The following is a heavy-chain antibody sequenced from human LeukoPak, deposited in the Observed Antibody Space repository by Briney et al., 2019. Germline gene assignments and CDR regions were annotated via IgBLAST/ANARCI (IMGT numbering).Heavy chain of an antibody. J-gene: IGHJ2*01. CDR2: IYSGGST. D-gene: IGHD3-10*01. V-gene: IGHV3-53*01. Sequence: PGGSLRLSCAASGFIVSSSYMIWVRQAPGKGLEWVSVIYSGGSTYYADSVKGRFTISRDNSKNTLYLQMNSLRADDTAVYYCARVGDHYHWYLDLWGRGSLLTVPS. CDR1: GFIVSSSY. CDR3: ARVGDHYHWYLDL.